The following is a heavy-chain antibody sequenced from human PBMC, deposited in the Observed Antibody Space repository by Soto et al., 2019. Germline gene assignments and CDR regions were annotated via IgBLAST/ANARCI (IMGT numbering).Heavy chain of an antibody. V-gene: IGHV5-51*01. CDR1: GYSFTSYW. CDR3: ARHYFDFWSGYTAHYYGMDV. Sequence: PGESLKISCKGSGYSFTSYWIGWVRQMPGKGLEWMGIIYPGDSDTRYSPSFQGQVTISADKSISTAYLQWSSLKASDTAMYYCARHYFDFWSGYTAHYYGMDVWGQGTTVTVSS. D-gene: IGHD3-3*01. CDR2: IYPGDSDT. J-gene: IGHJ6*02.